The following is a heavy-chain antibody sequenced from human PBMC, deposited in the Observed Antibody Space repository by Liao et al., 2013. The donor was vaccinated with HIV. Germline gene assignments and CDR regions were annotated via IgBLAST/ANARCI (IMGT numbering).Heavy chain of an antibody. Sequence: QVQLQESGPGLVKPSETLSLTCTVSGGSISSYYWSWVRQPAGKGLEWIGRIYPSGSTNYNPSLKSRVTMSVDTSKKQFSLKLSSVTAADTAVYYCARDAVVTPIGGWFDPWAREPWSPSPQ. CDR1: GGSISSYY. CDR2: IYPSGST. V-gene: IGHV4-4*07. D-gene: IGHD4-23*01. J-gene: IGHJ5*02. CDR3: ARDAVVTPIGGWFDP.